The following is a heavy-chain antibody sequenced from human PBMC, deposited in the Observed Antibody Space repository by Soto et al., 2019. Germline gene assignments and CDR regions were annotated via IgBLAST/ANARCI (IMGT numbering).Heavy chain of an antibody. J-gene: IGHJ6*02. D-gene: IGHD6-13*01. CDR1: GGTFSSYA. Sequence: SVKVSCKASGGTFSSYAISWVRQAPGQGLEWMGGIIPIFGTANYAQKFQGRVTITADKSTSTAYMELSSLRSEDTAVYYCASKYSSSWPNYYGMDVWGQGTTVTV. V-gene: IGHV1-69*06. CDR2: IIPIFGTA. CDR3: ASKYSSSWPNYYGMDV.